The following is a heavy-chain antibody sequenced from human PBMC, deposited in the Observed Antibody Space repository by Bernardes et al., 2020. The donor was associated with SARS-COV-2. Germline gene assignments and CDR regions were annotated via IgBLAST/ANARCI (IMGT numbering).Heavy chain of an antibody. CDR1: GFTFSKVW. Sequence: GGSLRLSCAASGFTFSKVWMSWVRQTPGKGLEWVSGSGGGGAGTYYADFVKGRFTISRDNFKNMLYLQLNSLRAEDTAVYYCAKDSVDGGSGYYYGDYCGVDVWGQGTTVTVSS. CDR3: AKDSVDGGSGYYYGDYCGVDV. V-gene: IGHV3-23*01. J-gene: IGHJ6*02. D-gene: IGHD3-22*01. CDR2: SGGGGAGT.